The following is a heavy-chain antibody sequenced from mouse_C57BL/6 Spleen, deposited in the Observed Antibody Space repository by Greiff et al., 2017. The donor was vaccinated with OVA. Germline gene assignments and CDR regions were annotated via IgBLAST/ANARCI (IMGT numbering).Heavy chain of an antibody. V-gene: IGHV5-17*01. CDR3: ARPEGYDGYAMDY. D-gene: IGHD2-2*01. CDR2: ISSGSSTI. Sequence: EVKLMESGGGLVKPGGSLKLSCAASGFTFSDYGMHWVRQAPEKGLEWVAYISSGSSTIYYADTVKGRFTITRDNAKNTLFMQMTSLRSEDTARDYCARPEGYDGYAMDYWGQGTSVTVSS. J-gene: IGHJ4*01. CDR1: GFTFSDYG.